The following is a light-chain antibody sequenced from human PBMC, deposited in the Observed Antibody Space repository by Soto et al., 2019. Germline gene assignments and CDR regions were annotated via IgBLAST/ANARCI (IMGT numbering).Light chain of an antibody. CDR1: GSYNL. CDR3: CSYAGTWV. V-gene: IGLV2-23*01. CDR2: EGS. Sequence: QSVLTQPASVSGSPGQSITISCIGSYNLVSWYQQHPGKAPKLMIYEGSKRPSGVSNRFSGSKSGNTASLTISGLQAEDEADYYCCSYAGTWVFGGGTKVTVL. J-gene: IGLJ3*02.